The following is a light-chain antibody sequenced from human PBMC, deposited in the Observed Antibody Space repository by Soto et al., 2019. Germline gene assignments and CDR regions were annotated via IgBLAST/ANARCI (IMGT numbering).Light chain of an antibody. CDR3: QQYASSPLT. CDR1: QSVGRNY. J-gene: IGKJ4*01. CDR2: GAS. Sequence: EIVLTQSPGTLSLSPGERATLSCRASQSVGRNYLAWYQQKPGQAPRLLIYGASSRATGIPDTFSGSGSGTDFTLTISRLEHEDFAVSYCQQYASSPLTLGGGTKVEIK. V-gene: IGKV3-20*01.